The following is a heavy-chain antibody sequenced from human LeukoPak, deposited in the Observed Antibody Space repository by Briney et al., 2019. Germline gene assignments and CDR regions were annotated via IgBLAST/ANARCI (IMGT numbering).Heavy chain of an antibody. D-gene: IGHD2-15*01. CDR1: GFTFSSYW. V-gene: IGHV3-74*01. CDR3: ARRDCSGGSCYLAY. CDR2: INSDGSNT. J-gene: IGHJ4*02. Sequence: GGSLRLSCAASGFTFSSYWMHWVRQAPGKGLVWVSRINSDGSNTIYPDSVKGRFTISRDNAKNTLYLQMNSLRAEDTAVYYYARRDCSGGSCYLAYWGQGTLVTVSS.